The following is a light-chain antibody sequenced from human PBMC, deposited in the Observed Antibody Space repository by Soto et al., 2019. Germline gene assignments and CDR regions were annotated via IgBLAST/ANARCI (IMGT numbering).Light chain of an antibody. V-gene: IGKV1-5*01. J-gene: IGKJ1*01. CDR2: DAS. CDR3: QQYNTYLA. Sequence: DIQMTQSPSTLSASVGDRDTITCRASQSISNWLAWYQQKPGKAPKLLIYDASSLESGVPSRFSGSGSGTEFSLTFSSLQPDDFATYYCQQYNTYLAFGQGTKVDIK. CDR1: QSISNW.